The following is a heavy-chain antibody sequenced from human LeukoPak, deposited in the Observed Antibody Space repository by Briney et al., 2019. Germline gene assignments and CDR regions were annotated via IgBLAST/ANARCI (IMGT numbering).Heavy chain of an antibody. J-gene: IGHJ4*02. D-gene: IGHD3-10*01. CDR2: IYNSGST. V-gene: IGHV4-4*02. CDR1: GGSISSSNW. CDR3: ARSPLIYGSGSYYSR. Sequence: PSGTLSLTCAVSGGSISSSNWWGWVRQPAGKGLEWIGRIYNSGSTKYNPSLKSRVTISVDTSKNQFSLKLSSVTAADTAVYYCARSPLIYGSGSYYSRWGQGTLVTVSS.